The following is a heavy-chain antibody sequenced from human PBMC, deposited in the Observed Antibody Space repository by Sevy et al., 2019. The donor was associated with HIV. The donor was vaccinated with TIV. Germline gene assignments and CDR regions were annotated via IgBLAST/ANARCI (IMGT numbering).Heavy chain of an antibody. V-gene: IGHV3-7*04. Sequence: GGSLRLSCVASGFTLSSYWMSWVRQVPGQGLEWVADIKQDGSDKNYLDSVKGRFTISRDNAKKSLYLQMNNLRVEDTALYYCVRVRAFLLFGELPRYRFDSWGPGTLLTVSS. J-gene: IGHJ4*02. CDR2: IKQDGSDK. CDR3: VRVRAFLLFGELPRYRFDS. CDR1: GFTLSSYW. D-gene: IGHD3-10*01.